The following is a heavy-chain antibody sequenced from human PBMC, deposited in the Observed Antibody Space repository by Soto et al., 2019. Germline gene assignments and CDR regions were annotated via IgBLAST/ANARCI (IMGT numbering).Heavy chain of an antibody. V-gene: IGHV4-34*01. CDR3: ARRYSSSWYGNWFDP. D-gene: IGHD6-13*01. CDR1: GPPFSGYY. CDR2: INHSGST. J-gene: IGHJ5*02. Sequence: PSETLSLTCAVYGPPFSGYYWCWIGEPPGKGLEWIGEINHSGSTNYNPSLKSRVTISVDTSKNQFSLKLSSVTAADTAVYYCARRYSSSWYGNWFDPWGQGTLVTVS.